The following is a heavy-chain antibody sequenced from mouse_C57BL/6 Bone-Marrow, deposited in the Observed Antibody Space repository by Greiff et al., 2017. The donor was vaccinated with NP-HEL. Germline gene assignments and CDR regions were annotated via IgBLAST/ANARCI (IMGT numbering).Heavy chain of an antibody. D-gene: IGHD2-1*01. CDR1: GYTFTSYW. J-gene: IGHJ1*03. Sequence: QVQLQQPGAELVMPGASVKLSCKASGYTFTSYWMHWVKQRPGQGLEWIGEIDTSDSYTNYNQKFTGKLTLTVDKSYSTAYMQLSSLTSEDSAVYYCARSGLCGNFPYWYFDVWGTGTTVTVSS. V-gene: IGHV1-69*01. CDR3: ARSGLCGNFPYWYFDV. CDR2: IDTSDSYT.